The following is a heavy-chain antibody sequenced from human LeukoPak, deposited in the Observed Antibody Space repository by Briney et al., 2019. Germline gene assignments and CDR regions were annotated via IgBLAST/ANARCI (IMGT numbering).Heavy chain of an antibody. CDR3: ARSLGVGATLDY. Sequence: VASVKVSCKASGYTFTSYGISWVRQAPGQRLEWMGWINAGNGNTQFSQEVQGRVTFTRDTSASTAYMELSSLRSEDMAVYYCARSLGVGATLDYWGQGTLVTVSS. V-gene: IGHV1-3*03. CDR1: GYTFTSYG. D-gene: IGHD1-26*01. J-gene: IGHJ4*02. CDR2: INAGNGNT.